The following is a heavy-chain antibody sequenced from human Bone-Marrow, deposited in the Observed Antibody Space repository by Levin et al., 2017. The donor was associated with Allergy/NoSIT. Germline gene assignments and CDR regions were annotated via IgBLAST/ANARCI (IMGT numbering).Heavy chain of an antibody. V-gene: IGHV5-51*01. Sequence: RASVKVSCKGSGYSFTSYWIGWVRQMPGKGLEWMGIIYPGDSDTRYSPSFQGQVTISADKSISTAYLQWSSLKASDTAMYYCARINSVGRAFDYWGQGTLVTVSS. D-gene: IGHD1-26*01. CDR2: IYPGDSDT. CDR3: ARINSVGRAFDY. CDR1: GYSFTSYW. J-gene: IGHJ4*02.